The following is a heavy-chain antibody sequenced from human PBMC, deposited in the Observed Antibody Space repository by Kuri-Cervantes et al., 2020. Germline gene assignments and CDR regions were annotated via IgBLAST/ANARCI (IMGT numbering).Heavy chain of an antibody. CDR1: GYSISSGYY. CDR2: IYHSGST. D-gene: IGHD5-12*01. CDR3: ARARGLRLFDY. V-gene: IGHV4-38-2*01. Sequence: GSLRLSCAVSGYSISSGYYWGWIRQPPGKGLEWIGSIYHSGSTYYNPSLKSRVTISVDTSKNQFSLKLSSVTAADTAVYYCARARGLRLFDYWGQGTLVTVSS. J-gene: IGHJ4*02.